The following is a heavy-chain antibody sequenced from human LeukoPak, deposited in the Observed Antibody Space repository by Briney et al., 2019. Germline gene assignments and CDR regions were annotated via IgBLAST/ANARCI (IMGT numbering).Heavy chain of an antibody. J-gene: IGHJ4*02. D-gene: IGHD5-18*01. CDR1: GFTFSSYG. V-gene: IGHV3-33*01. CDR2: IWYDGSNK. CDR3: ARARGYSYGYYGY. Sequence: GGSLRLSCAASGFTFSSYGMHWVRQAPGKGLEWVAVIWYDGSNKYYADSVKGRFTISRDNSKNTLYLQMNSLRAEDTAVYYCARARGYSYGYYGYWGQGTLVIVSS.